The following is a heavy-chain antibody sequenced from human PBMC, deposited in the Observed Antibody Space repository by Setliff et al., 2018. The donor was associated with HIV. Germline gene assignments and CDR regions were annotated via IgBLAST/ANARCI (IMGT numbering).Heavy chain of an antibody. J-gene: IGHJ4*02. V-gene: IGHV4-39*01. CDR3: ARSQPDTIFGVVTFDC. Sequence: SETLSLTCTVSGGSMSSSGPGYYWGWVRQTPGGGLEWIGSVYYRGRTYYNPSLKSRVTISVDTSKNQLSLRLTSMAAADTAMYYCARSQPDTIFGVVTFDCWGRGKMVTV. CDR2: VYYRGRT. D-gene: IGHD3-3*01. CDR1: GGSMSSSGPGYY.